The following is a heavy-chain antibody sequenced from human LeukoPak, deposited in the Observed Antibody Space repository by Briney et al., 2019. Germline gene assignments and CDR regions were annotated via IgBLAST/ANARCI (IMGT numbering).Heavy chain of an antibody. V-gene: IGHV4-4*07. CDR3: ARGETEFDY. Sequence: SETLSLTCTHSGGSISSYYWRWIRQPPANGLEWVGLIYTNGRTNYNPSLTSRDTMSVHTCKNQFSLNLPSVTHAYTPVYYCARGETEFDYWGQGTLVTVST. J-gene: IGHJ4*02. CDR2: IYTNGRT. CDR1: GGSISSYY.